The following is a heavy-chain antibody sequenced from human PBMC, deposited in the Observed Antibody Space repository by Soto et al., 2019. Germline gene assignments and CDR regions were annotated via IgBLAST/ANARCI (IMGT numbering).Heavy chain of an antibody. CDR2: ISSSSSTI. Sequence: GGSLRLSCAASGFTFSSYSMNWVRQAPGKGLEWVSYISSSSSTIYYADSVKGRFTISRDNAKNSLYLQMNSLRDEDTAVYYCARDSHYDFWSGYFYWGQGTLVTVSS. CDR1: GFTFSSYS. CDR3: ARDSHYDFWSGYFY. V-gene: IGHV3-48*02. D-gene: IGHD3-3*01. J-gene: IGHJ4*02.